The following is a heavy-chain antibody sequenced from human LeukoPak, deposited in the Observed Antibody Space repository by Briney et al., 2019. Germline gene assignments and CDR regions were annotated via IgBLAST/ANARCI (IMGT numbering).Heavy chain of an antibody. D-gene: IGHD3-16*01. CDR1: GFTFSSFP. Sequence: GGSLRLSFAASGFTFSSFPMHLVRPAPGKGLGWVSGISPSGGITYYTDSVKGRFTISRDNSKNTQSLQMNSLRAEDTAVYYCAKDDDWGRYKHWGQGTLVTVSS. CDR2: ISPSGGIT. CDR3: AKDDDWGRYKH. J-gene: IGHJ1*01. V-gene: IGHV3-23*01.